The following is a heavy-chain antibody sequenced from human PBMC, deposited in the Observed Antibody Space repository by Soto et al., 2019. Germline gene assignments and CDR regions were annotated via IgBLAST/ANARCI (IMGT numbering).Heavy chain of an antibody. CDR2: IDNVGGTI. CDR3: ATVTLKITIPQGVHFDY. D-gene: IGHD4-17*01. J-gene: IGHJ4*02. V-gene: IGHV3-23*05. CDR1: GFTFSDNA. Sequence: EVQLLESGGGLVQPGGSLRLSCSVSGFTFSDNAITWVRQAPGKGLDWVSAIDNVGGTIYYAESVKGRVTISRDNSKNNLDVQMNSLRAEDTAIYVCATVTLKITIPQGVHFDYWGKGTLVTVSS.